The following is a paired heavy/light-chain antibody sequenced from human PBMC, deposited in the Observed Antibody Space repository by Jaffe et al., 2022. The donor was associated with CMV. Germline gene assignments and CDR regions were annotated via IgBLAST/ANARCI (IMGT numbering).Light chain of an antibody. CDR2: AAS. V-gene: IGKV1-NL1*01. J-gene: IGKJ1*01. CDR3: QQYYSTPQT. Sequence: DIQMTQSPSSLSASVGDRVTITCRASQGISNSLAWYQQKPGKAPKLLLYAASRLESGVPSRFSGSGSGTDYTLTISSLQPEDFATYYCQQYYSTPQTFGQGTKVEIK. CDR1: QGISNS.
Heavy chain of an antibody. Sequence: QVQLQESGPGLVKPSETLSLTCTVSGGSISSYYWSWIRQPAGKGLEWIGRIYTSGSTNYNPSLKSRVTMSVDTSKNQFSLKLSSVTAADTAVYYCARGPYSSSWSGDYWGQGTLVTVSS. CDR2: IYTSGST. J-gene: IGHJ4*02. CDR1: GGSISSYY. D-gene: IGHD6-13*01. CDR3: ARGPYSSSWSGDY. V-gene: IGHV4-4*07.